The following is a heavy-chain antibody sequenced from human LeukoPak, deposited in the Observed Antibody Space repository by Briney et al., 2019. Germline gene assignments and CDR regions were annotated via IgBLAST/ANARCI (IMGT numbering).Heavy chain of an antibody. CDR1: GYTFTDYY. CDR2: VDPEDGET. Sequence: ASVKVSCKVSGYTFTDYYMHWVQRAPGKGLEWMGLVDPEDGETIYAEKFQGRVTITADTSTDTAYMELSSLRSEDTAVYYCAGTSGDAFDIWGQGTMVTVSS. V-gene: IGHV1-69-2*01. J-gene: IGHJ3*02. CDR3: AGTSGDAFDI. D-gene: IGHD2-2*01.